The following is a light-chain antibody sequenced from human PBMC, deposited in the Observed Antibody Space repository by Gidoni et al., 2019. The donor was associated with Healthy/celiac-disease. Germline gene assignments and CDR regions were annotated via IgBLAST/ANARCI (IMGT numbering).Light chain of an antibody. CDR2: DAS. CDR3: QQYDNLPSVT. CDR1: QDISNY. Sequence: DIQMTQSPSSLSASVGDRVTITCQASQDISNYLNWYQQKPGKAPKLLIYDASNLETGGPSRFSGSGSGTDFTFTISSLQPEDISTYYCQQYDNLPSVTFGPGTKVDIK. V-gene: IGKV1-33*01. J-gene: IGKJ3*01.